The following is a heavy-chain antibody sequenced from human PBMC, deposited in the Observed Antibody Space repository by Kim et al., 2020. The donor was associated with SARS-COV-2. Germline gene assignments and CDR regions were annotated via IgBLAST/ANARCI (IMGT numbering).Heavy chain of an antibody. J-gene: IGHJ5*02. V-gene: IGHV4-4*07. CDR1: GGPISSYS. CDR3: AREPEYCSSTSCYIRFDP. Sequence: SETLSLTCTGSGGPISSYSRSWIRQPAGKGLEWIGRIYTSGSTNYNPSLKSRVTMSVDTSKNKFSLKLSSVTAADTAVYYCAREPEYCSSTSCYIRFDPSGQGTLVTVSS. D-gene: IGHD2-2*02. CDR2: IYTSGST.